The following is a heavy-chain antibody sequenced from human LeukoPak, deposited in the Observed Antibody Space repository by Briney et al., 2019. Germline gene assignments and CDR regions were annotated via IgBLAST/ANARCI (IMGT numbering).Heavy chain of an antibody. J-gene: IGHJ4*02. D-gene: IGHD6-19*01. CDR2: ISGSGGST. V-gene: IGHV3-23*01. CDR1: GFTFSSYW. CDR3: AKDGQQWLVRGYFDY. Sequence: GGSLRLSCAASGFTFSSYWMSWVRQAPGKGLEWVSAISGSGGSTYYADSVKGRFTISRDNSKNTLYLQMNSLRAEDTAVYYCAKDGQQWLVRGYFDYWGQGTLVTVSS.